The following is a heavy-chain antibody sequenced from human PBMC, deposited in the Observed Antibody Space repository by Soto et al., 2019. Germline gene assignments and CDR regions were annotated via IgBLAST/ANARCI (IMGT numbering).Heavy chain of an antibody. D-gene: IGHD3-16*01. V-gene: IGHV1-69*01. Sequence: QVQLVQSGAEVKKTGSSVKVSCKTSGGTFSTFGISWVRQAPGQGLEWMGGIIPFFGTAEYSQKFEDRITITAVDSTNTVYMDLRSLTSEDTAIYYCARTAPMDAGDKYYYDFWGQGALVTVSS. CDR3: ARTAPMDAGDKYYYDF. J-gene: IGHJ4*02. CDR2: IIPFFGTA. CDR1: GGTFSTFG.